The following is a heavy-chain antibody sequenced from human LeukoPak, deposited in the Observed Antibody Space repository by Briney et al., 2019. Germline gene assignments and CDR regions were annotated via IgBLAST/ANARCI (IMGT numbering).Heavy chain of an antibody. V-gene: IGHV4-59*08. CDR3: ARHLRGVVVAATAGGNYYGMDV. J-gene: IGHJ6*02. CDR1: GDSISSYY. D-gene: IGHD2-15*01. Sequence: SETLSLTCTVSGDSISSYYWNWIRQPPGQGLEWIGYVHYSGSGNHNPSLKSRVTMSLDTSKNQFSLKLSSVTAADTAVYYCARHLRGVVVAATAGGNYYGMDVWGQGTTVTVSS. CDR2: VHYSGSG.